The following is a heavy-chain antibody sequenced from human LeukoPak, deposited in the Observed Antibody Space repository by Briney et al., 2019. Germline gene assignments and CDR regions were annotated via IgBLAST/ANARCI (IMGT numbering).Heavy chain of an antibody. CDR3: ARGYRHFDY. CDR2: ISGDEIWT. J-gene: IGHJ4*02. V-gene: IGHV3-74*03. D-gene: IGHD1-1*01. CDR1: GFTLSNHW. Sequence: GGSLRLSCAASGFTLSNHWMHWVRQAPGKGLVWVSRISGDEIWTTYADSVKGRFIISRDNAKDTLYLQMNSLRAEDTAVYYCARGYRHFDYGGQGTLVTVPS.